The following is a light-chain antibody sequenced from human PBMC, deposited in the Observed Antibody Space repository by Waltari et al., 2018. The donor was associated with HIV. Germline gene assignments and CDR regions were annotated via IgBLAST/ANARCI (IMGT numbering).Light chain of an antibody. CDR3: QSYDRSLSVWV. V-gene: IGLV1-40*01. J-gene: IGLJ3*02. Sequence: QSVLTQPPSVSGAPGQRVTIPCPGSSSNTGAGYDVHWYQQLPGSAPRLLIYDNTIRPSGVPDRFSGSKSGTSASLAIAGLQDEDEAVYYCQSYDRSLSVWVFGGGTKVTVL. CDR1: SSNTGAGYD. CDR2: DNT.